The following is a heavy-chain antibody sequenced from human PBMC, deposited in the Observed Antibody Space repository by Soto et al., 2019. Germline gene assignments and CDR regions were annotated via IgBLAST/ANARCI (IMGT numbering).Heavy chain of an antibody. J-gene: IGHJ4*02. CDR1: GHTLTELS. V-gene: IGHV1-24*01. CDR2: FDPEDGET. Sequence: QVQLVQSGAEVKKPGASVKVSCKVSGHTLTELSMHWVRLAPGKGLEWMGGFDPEDGETISAQKFQGRVTMTEDTYTDSTYLELSSLRSEDTAVYYCAAGGTRWLHSPFDYWGKGTLVTSSS. CDR3: AAGGTRWLHSPFDY. D-gene: IGHD1-1*01.